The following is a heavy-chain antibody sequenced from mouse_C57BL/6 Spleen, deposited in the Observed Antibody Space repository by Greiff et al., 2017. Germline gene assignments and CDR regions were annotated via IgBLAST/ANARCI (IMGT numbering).Heavy chain of an antibody. CDR1: GYAFSSSW. D-gene: IGHD1-1*02. J-gene: IGHJ4*01. V-gene: IGHV1-82*01. CDR3: ARYGPDEAMDY. CDR2: IYPGDGDT. Sequence: QVQLQQSGPELVKPGASVKISCKASGYAFSSSWMNWVKQRPGKGLEWIGRIYPGDGDTNYNGKFKGKATLTADKSSSTAYMQLSSLTSEDSAVYFCARYGPDEAMDYWGQGTSVTVSS.